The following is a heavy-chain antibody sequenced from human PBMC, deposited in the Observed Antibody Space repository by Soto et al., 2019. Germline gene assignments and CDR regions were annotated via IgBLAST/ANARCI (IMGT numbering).Heavy chain of an antibody. Sequence: GGSLRLACAASGFTVSSDYMSWVRRAPGKGLEWVSVIYSGGDTHYADSVKGRFTISRDNSKNTLYLQMNSLRAEDTAVYYCARAFIGVAGNFDYWGQGTLVTVSS. V-gene: IGHV3-66*01. CDR3: ARAFIGVAGNFDY. J-gene: IGHJ4*02. D-gene: IGHD6-19*01. CDR2: IYSGGDT. CDR1: GFTVSSDY.